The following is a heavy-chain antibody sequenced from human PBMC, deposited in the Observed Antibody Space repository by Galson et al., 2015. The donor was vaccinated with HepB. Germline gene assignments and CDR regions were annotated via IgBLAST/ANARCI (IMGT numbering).Heavy chain of an antibody. V-gene: IGHV4-4*02. D-gene: IGHD2-2*01. CDR3: ARVTTYCSTSCYDPYYYYYMDV. J-gene: IGHJ6*03. Sequence: LSLTCAVSGGSISSSNWWSWVRQPPGKGLEWIGEIYHSGSTNYNPSLKSRVTISVDKSKNQFSLKLSSVTAADTAVYYCARVTTYCSTSCYDPYYYYYMDVWGKGTTVTVSS. CDR1: GGSISSSNW. CDR2: IYHSGST.